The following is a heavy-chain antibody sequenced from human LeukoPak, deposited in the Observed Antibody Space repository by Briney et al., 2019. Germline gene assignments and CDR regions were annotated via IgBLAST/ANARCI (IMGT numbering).Heavy chain of an antibody. CDR2: IIPIFGTA. D-gene: IGHD5-18*01. Sequence: SVKVSCKASGGAFSSYAISWVRQAPGQGREWMGGIIPIFGTANYAEKFQGRVTIDTDKSTSTAYMELSSLRSEDTAVYYCASGYSYGYVGYWGQGTLVTVSS. J-gene: IGHJ4*02. CDR3: ASGYSYGYVGY. CDR1: GGAFSSYA. V-gene: IGHV1-69*05.